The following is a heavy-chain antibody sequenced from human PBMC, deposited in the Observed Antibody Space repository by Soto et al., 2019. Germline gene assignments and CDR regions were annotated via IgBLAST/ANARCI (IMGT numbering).Heavy chain of an antibody. D-gene: IGHD5-12*01. Sequence: ASETLSLTCTVSGGSISSYYWSWIRQPPGKGLEWIGYIYYSGSTNYNPSLKSRVTISVDTSKNQFSLKLSSVTAADTAVYYCATLADSGYDWVFFDYWGQGTLVTVSS. CDR1: GGSISSYY. CDR2: IYYSGST. J-gene: IGHJ4*02. CDR3: ATLADSGYDWVFFDY. V-gene: IGHV4-59*08.